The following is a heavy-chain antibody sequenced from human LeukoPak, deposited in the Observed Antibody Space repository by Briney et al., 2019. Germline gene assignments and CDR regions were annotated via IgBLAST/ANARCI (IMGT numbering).Heavy chain of an antibody. CDR3: ARYCRSTSRNDAFDM. J-gene: IGHJ3*02. D-gene: IGHD2-2*01. V-gene: IGHV3-7*01. Sequence: GGSLRLSCEASAFTFRNYWMSWVRQAPGKGLEWVANIRHDGSEKYYVDSVKGRFTISRDNAKNSLYLQMNNLRAEDTAVYYCARYCRSTSRNDAFDMWGQGPMVTVSS. CDR2: IRHDGSEK. CDR1: AFTFRNYW.